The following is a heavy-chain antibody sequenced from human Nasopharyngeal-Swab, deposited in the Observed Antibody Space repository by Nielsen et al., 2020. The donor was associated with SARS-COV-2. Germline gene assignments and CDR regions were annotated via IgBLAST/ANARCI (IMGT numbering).Heavy chain of an antibody. CDR2: ISYDGSNK. V-gene: IGHV3-33*05. Sequence: VREAPGKGLEWVAVISYDGSNKYYADSVKGRFTISRDNAKNSLYLHMNSLRDEDTALYYCARDSELLTNYYGLDYWGKGTLVTVSS. D-gene: IGHD3-9*01. J-gene: IGHJ4*02. CDR3: ARDSELLTNYYGLDY.